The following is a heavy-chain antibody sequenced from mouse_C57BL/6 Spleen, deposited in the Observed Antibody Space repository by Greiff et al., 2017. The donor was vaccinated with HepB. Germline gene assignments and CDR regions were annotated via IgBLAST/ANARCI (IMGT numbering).Heavy chain of an antibody. CDR3: ATTGTRGAWFAY. CDR1: GFTFSDYG. V-gene: IGHV5-17*01. CDR2: ISSGSSTI. J-gene: IGHJ3*01. D-gene: IGHD4-1*02. Sequence: EVKLVESGGGLVKPGGSLKLSCAASGFTFSDYGMHWVRQAPEKGLEWVAYISSGSSTIYYADTVKGRFTISRDNAKNTLFLQMTSLRSEDTAMYYCATTGTRGAWFAYWGQGTLVTVSA.